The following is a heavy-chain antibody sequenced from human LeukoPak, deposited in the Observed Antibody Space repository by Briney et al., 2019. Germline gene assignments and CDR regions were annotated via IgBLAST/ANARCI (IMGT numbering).Heavy chain of an antibody. V-gene: IGHV1-8*01. J-gene: IGHJ5*02. CDR1: GYTFTSYD. CDR3: ARGLKRRGEYWFDP. D-gene: IGHD3-10*01. Sequence: GASVKVSCKASGYTFTSYDINWVRQATGQGLEWMGWMNPNSGNTGYAQKFQGRVTMTRSTSISTAYMELSSLRSEDTAVYYCARGLKRRGEYWFDPWGQGTLVTVSS. CDR2: MNPNSGNT.